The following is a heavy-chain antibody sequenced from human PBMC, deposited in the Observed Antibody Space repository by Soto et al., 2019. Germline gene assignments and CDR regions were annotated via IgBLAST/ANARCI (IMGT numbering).Heavy chain of an antibody. CDR3: ARDRAYSAYYYYYGMDV. J-gene: IGHJ6*02. CDR2: ISYDGSNK. CDR1: GFTFSSYA. Sequence: GGSLRLSCAASGFTFSSYAMHWVRQAPGKGLEWVAVISYDGSNKYYADSVKGRFTISRDNSKNTLYLQMNSLRAEDTAVYYCARDRAYSAYYYYYGMDVWGQGTTVTVSS. V-gene: IGHV3-30-3*01. D-gene: IGHD2-21*01.